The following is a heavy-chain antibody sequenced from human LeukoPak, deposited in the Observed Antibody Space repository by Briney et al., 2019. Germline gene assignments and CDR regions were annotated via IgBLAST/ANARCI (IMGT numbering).Heavy chain of an antibody. CDR3: ARDLEGHICYFDY. CDR2: ISSSSSYI. D-gene: IGHD2-21*01. V-gene: IGHV3-21*01. CDR1: GFTFSSYS. J-gene: IGHJ4*02. Sequence: KTGGSLRLSCAASGFTFSSYSMNWVRQAPGKGLEWVSSISSSSSYIYYADSVKGRFTISRDNAKNSLYLQMNSLRAEDTAVYYCARDLEGHICYFDYWGQGTLGTVSS.